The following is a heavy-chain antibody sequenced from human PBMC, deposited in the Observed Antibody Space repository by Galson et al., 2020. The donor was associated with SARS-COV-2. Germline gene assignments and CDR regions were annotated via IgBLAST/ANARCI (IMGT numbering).Heavy chain of an antibody. J-gene: IGHJ5*02. D-gene: IGHD2-21*02. Sequence: ETSETLSLTCAVYGGSFSGYYWSWIRQTPGKGLEWIGESNHNGGTNYNPSLKSRVTISVDTSKNQFSLKLTSVTAADTATYYCARDDPDTHCLFDPWGQGALVTVSS. CDR1: GGSFSGYY. CDR3: ARDDPDTHCLFDP. V-gene: IGHV4-34*01. CDR2: SNHNGGT.